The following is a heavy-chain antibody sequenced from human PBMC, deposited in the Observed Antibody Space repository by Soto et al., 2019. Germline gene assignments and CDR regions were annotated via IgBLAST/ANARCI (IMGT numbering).Heavy chain of an antibody. D-gene: IGHD3-10*01. CDR1: GYTFTSYG. CDR3: AREYFFVSGPCY. CDR2: PSAYNGNT. V-gene: IGHV1-18*01. Sequence: QVQLVQSGAEVKKPGASVKVSCKASGYTFTSYGISWVRQAPGPGLEWMGWPSAYNGNTNYAQKLQGSVTMTTDTSTITAYMERRSLRSDDTAVYYWAREYFFVSGPCYWGQGTLVTSAS. J-gene: IGHJ4*02.